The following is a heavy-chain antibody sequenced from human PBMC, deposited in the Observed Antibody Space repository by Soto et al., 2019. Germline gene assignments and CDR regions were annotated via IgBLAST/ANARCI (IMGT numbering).Heavy chain of an antibody. CDR3: ARDLNYYGSSGYEFYGMDV. V-gene: IGHV3-21*01. J-gene: IGHJ6*02. Sequence: EVQLVESGGGLVKPGGSLRLSCAASGFTFSSYSMNWVRQAPGKGLEWVSSISSSSSYIYYADSVKGRFTISRDNAKNSLYLQMNSLRAEDTAVYYCARDLNYYGSSGYEFYGMDVWGQGTTVTVSS. D-gene: IGHD3-22*01. CDR1: GFTFSSYS. CDR2: ISSSSSYI.